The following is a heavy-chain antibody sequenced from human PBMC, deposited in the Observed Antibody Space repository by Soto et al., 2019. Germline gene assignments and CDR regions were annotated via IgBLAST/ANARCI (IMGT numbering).Heavy chain of an antibody. V-gene: IGHV1-46*01. Sequence: ASVKVSCKASGYTFTSYYMHWVRQAPGQGLEWMGIINPSGGSTSYAQMFQGRVTMTRDTSTSTVYMELSSLRSEDTAVYYCARLYCGGDCYPNDAFDIWGQGTMVTVSS. J-gene: IGHJ3*02. D-gene: IGHD2-21*02. CDR1: GYTFTSYY. CDR3: ARLYCGGDCYPNDAFDI. CDR2: INPSGGST.